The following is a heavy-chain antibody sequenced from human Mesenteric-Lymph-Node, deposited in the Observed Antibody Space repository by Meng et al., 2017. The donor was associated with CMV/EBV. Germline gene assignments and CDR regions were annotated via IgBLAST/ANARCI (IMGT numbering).Heavy chain of an antibody. CDR2: IYYSGST. V-gene: IGHV4-61*01. D-gene: IGHD3-3*01. Sequence: GPVSSGSYYGSWIRQPPGKGLEWIGYIYYSGSTNYNPSLKSRVTISVDTSKNQFSLKLSSVTAADTAVYYCARGLRFLEWLPSYFDYWGQGTLVTVSS. CDR3: ARGLRFLEWLPSYFDY. J-gene: IGHJ4*02. CDR1: GPVSSGSYY.